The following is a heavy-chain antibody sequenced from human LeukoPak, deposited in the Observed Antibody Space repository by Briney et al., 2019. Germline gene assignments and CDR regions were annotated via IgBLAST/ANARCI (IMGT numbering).Heavy chain of an antibody. CDR3: AREMATVASPHYYFDY. D-gene: IGHD6-19*01. CDR1: GGTFSSHA. CDR2: IIPIFGTA. Sequence: ASVKVSCKASGGTFSSHAISWVRQAPGQGLEWMGGIIPIFGTANYAQKFQGRVTITADESTSTAYMELSSLRSEDTAVYYCAREMATVASPHYYFDYWGQGTLVTVSS. J-gene: IGHJ4*02. V-gene: IGHV1-69*13.